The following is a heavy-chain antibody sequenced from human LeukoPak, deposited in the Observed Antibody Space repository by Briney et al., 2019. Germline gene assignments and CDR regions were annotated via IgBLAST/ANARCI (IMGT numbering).Heavy chain of an antibody. CDR2: IYYSGST. Sequence: SETLSLTCTVSGGSLSSSSYYWGWIRQPPGKGLEWIGSIYYSGSTYYNPSLRSRVTISVDTSKNQFSLKLSSVTAADTAVYYCAGIAARGPITFDYWGQGTLVTVSS. D-gene: IGHD6-6*01. CDR3: AGIAARGPITFDY. CDR1: GGSLSSSSYY. V-gene: IGHV4-39*01. J-gene: IGHJ4*02.